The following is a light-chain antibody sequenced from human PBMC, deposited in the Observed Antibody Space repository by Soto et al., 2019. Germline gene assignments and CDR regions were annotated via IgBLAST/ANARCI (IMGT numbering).Light chain of an antibody. CDR2: DVS. CDR3: KSYTSRSTYV. CDR1: SSDVGGYNS. V-gene: IGLV2-14*03. Sequence: QSVLTQPASVSGSPGQSITISCTGTSSDVGGYNSVSWYQHHPGKAPKLMIYDVSNRSSGVSSRFSGSKSDNTASLTISGLHAEDEADYYCKSYTSRSTYVFGTGTKLTVL. J-gene: IGLJ1*01.